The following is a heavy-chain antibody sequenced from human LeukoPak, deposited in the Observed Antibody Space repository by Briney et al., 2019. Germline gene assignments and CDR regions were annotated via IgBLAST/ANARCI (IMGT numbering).Heavy chain of an antibody. D-gene: IGHD3-10*01. CDR1: GGSFSGYY. J-gene: IGHJ4*02. CDR3: ARGPYYFGSGSFGDY. CDR2: IIHDGST. Sequence: SETLSLTCAVYGGSFSGYYWSWIRQSPGKGLEWIGEIIHDGSTTYNPSLMSRLIISVDTSKNQFSLKLSSVTVADTAVYYCARGPYYFGSGSFGDYWGQGTLVTVSS. V-gene: IGHV4-34*01.